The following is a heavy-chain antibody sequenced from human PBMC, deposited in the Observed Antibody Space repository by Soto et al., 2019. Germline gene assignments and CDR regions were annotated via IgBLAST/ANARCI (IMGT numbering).Heavy chain of an antibody. Sequence: QGQLVQSGAEVRKPGASVKVSCKASGYTFSSFGIAWVRQGPGQGLEWLGWVTGYNGNTKYAQKFQDRVEMTTDTSTNSAYLELRSLTSDDTAVDFCAIAPPFDFWGQGTLVTVSP. CDR2: VTGYNGNT. V-gene: IGHV1-18*01. CDR1: GYTFSSFG. J-gene: IGHJ4*02. CDR3: AIAPPFDF.